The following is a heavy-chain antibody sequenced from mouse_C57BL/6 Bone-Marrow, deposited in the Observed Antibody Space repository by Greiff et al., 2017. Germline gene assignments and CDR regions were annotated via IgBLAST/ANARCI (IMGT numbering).Heavy chain of an antibody. D-gene: IGHD2-4*01. Sequence: QVQLLQSGPELVKPGASVKISCKASGYAFSSSWMNWVKQRPGKGLEWIGRIYPGDGAINYNGKFKGKATLTADKSSSTAYMQLSSLTSEDSAVYFCARPGYEYDEDAMDDWGQGTSVTVSS. CDR1: GYAFSSSW. J-gene: IGHJ4*01. CDR2: IYPGDGAI. V-gene: IGHV1-82*01. CDR3: ARPGYEYDEDAMDD.